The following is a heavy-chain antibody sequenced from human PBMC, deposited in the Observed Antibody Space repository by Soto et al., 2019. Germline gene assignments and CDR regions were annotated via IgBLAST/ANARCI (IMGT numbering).Heavy chain of an antibody. J-gene: IGHJ6*02. CDR1: GYSLTSNY. V-gene: IGHV1-46*01. CDR3: ARDWYYYDSSGSLGRYYYYYYGMDV. Sequence: SVKVSCTESGYSLTSNYMHWVRQAPGQGLEWMGIINPSGGSTSYAQKFQGRVTMTRDTSTSTVYMELSSLRSEDTAVYYCARDWYYYDSSGSLGRYYYYYYGMDVWGQGTTVTVSS. D-gene: IGHD3-22*01. CDR2: INPSGGST.